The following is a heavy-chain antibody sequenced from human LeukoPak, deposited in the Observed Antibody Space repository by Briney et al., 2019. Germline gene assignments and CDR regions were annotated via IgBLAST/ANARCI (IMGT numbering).Heavy chain of an antibody. Sequence: SETLSLTCTVSGGSISSSSYYWGWIRQPPGKGLEWIGSIYYSGSTYYNPSLKSRVTISVDTSKNQFSLKLGSVTAADTAVYYCARRGCSSTSCYGDWQHWGQGTLVTVSS. CDR3: ARRGCSSTSCYGDWQH. CDR1: GGSISSSSYY. D-gene: IGHD2-2*01. V-gene: IGHV4-39*01. CDR2: IYYSGST. J-gene: IGHJ4*02.